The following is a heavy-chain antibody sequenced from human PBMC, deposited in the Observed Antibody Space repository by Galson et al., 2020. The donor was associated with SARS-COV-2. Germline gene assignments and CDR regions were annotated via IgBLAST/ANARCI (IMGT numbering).Heavy chain of an antibody. D-gene: IGHD6-13*01. CDR1: GYTFTGYY. CDR3: ASSIAAAGTLAYYYYGMDV. J-gene: IGHJ6*02. V-gene: IGHV1-2*02. CDR2: NNPNSGGT. Sequence: ASVKVSCKASGYTFTGYYMHWVRQAHGQGPEWMGWNNPNSGGTNYAQKFQGRVTMTRDTSISTAYMELSSLRSDDTAVYYCASSIAAAGTLAYYYYGMDVWGQGTTVTVSS.